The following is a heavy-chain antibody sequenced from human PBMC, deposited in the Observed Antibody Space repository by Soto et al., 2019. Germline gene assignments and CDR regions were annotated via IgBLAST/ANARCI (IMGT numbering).Heavy chain of an antibody. D-gene: IGHD3-10*01. CDR2: IKQDGSEK. J-gene: IGHJ3*02. CDR3: ERQGSGGAFDI. CDR1: GFTFSSYW. Sequence: GGSLRLSCAASGFTFSSYWMSWVRQAPGKGLEWVANIKQDGSEKYYVDSVKGRFAISRDNAKNSLYLQMNSLRAEDTAVYYCERQGSGGAFDIWGPGTMVTVSS. V-gene: IGHV3-7*01.